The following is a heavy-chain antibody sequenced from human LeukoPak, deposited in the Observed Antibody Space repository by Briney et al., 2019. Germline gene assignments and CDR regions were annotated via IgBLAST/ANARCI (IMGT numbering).Heavy chain of an antibody. Sequence: PSETLSLTCTVSGGSISSSSYYWVWIRQPPGNGLEWIGTIDYSGTTYYKPSLKSRVTISVDTSKNQFSLKLSSVTAADTAVYYCAREVDAAAAYNWFDPWGQGTLVTVSS. J-gene: IGHJ5*02. CDR1: GGSISSSSYY. CDR2: IDYSGTT. D-gene: IGHD2-2*01. CDR3: AREVDAAAAYNWFDP. V-gene: IGHV4-39*07.